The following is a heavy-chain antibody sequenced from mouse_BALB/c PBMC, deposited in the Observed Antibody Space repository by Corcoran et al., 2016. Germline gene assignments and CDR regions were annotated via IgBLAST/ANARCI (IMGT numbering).Heavy chain of an antibody. CDR2: IDPANGNT. CDR1: GFNIKDTS. CDR3: ARGVKTWFAY. J-gene: IGHJ3*01. Sequence: EVQLQQSGAELVKPGASVKLSCTASGFNIKDTSMHWVKQRPEQGLEWIGRIDPANGNTKYDPKFQGKATITADTSSNTAYLQLSSLTSEDTAVYYWARGVKTWFAYWGQGTLVTVSA. V-gene: IGHV14-3*02. D-gene: IGHD2-2*01.